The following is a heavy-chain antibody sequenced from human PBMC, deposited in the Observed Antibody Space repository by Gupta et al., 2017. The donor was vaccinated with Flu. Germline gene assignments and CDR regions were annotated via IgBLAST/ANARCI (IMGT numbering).Heavy chain of an antibody. J-gene: IGHJ3*02. D-gene: IGHD3-10*01. CDR2: LKSETDGGTA. CDR1: GFSFRYAY. V-gene: IGHV3-15*01. CDR3: TTDSSGGITFDI. Sequence: EVQLVESGGGWVMPGGSLRLSCAASGFSFRYAYMNWVRQAPGKGLEWVGRLKSETDGGTADYAAPVKGRFTISRDDSKNTLWLQMNSLRTEDTAVYYCTTDSSGGITFDIWGQGTPVTVSA.